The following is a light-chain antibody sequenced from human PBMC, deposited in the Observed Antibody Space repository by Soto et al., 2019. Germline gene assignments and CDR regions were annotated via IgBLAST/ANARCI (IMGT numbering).Light chain of an antibody. Sequence: DIQMTQSPSTLSSSVGDRVTITCRASQSVSSWLAWYQQKPGKAPKLLIYKASSLESGVPSRFSGSGAGTEFTLTISRLPPDDFATYYCQQSNKYPWTFGQGTRVEIK. CDR3: QQSNKYPWT. CDR2: KAS. J-gene: IGKJ1*01. CDR1: QSVSSW. V-gene: IGKV1-5*03.